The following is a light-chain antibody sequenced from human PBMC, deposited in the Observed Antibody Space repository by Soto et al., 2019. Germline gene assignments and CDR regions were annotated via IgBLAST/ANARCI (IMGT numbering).Light chain of an antibody. Sequence: IQMNQFPSNLSASVGDRVTITWRASQSISSWLAWYQQKPGKAPKLLIYDASSLESGVPSRFSGSGSGTEFTLTISSLQPDDFATYYCQQYNSYSQTFGQGTKVDIK. CDR1: QSISSW. CDR3: QQYNSYSQT. V-gene: IGKV1-5*01. J-gene: IGKJ1*01. CDR2: DAS.